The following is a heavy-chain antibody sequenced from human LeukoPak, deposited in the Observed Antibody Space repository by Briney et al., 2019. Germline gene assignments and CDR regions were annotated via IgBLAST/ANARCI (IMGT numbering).Heavy chain of an antibody. CDR1: GGSISRYY. CDR2: IDDSGNT. Sequence: SETLSLTCTVSGGSISRYYWSWIRRPPGKGLEWIGYIDDSGNTNYNPSLKSQVTVSVDKSKNQFSLKLSFVTAADTAMYYCARSDYHNSGSHTVFDAFDIWGQGTRVTVSS. V-gene: IGHV4-59*01. CDR3: ARSDYHNSGSHTVFDAFDI. J-gene: IGHJ3*02. D-gene: IGHD3-10*01.